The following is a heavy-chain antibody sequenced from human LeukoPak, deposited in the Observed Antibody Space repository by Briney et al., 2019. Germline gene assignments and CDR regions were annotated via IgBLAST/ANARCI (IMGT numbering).Heavy chain of an antibody. CDR1: GGSISSSSRY. CDR3: ARQTGSVSDY. J-gene: IGHJ4*02. CDR2: IYYTGST. V-gene: IGHV4-39*01. Sequence: ASETLSLTCSVSGGSISSSSRYWGWIRQPPGKGPEWIGSIYYTGSTYSNPSLKSRVTISADMSNNQFSLRLSSVTAADTAVYYCARQTGSVSDYWGQGTLVTVSS. D-gene: IGHD7-27*01.